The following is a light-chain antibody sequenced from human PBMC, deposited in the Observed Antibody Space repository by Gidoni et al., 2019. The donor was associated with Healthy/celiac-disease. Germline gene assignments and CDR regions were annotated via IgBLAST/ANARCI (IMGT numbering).Light chain of an antibody. V-gene: IGKV1-39*01. CDR1: QSNSIY. Sequence: DIQMTQSPSSLSASVGDRVTITCRASQSNSIYLNWYQQKPGKAPQLLIYAASSLQSGVPSRFSGSGSETDFTLTISSLQPEDFSTYYCQQSYRWTFGRGTKVEIK. CDR3: QQSYRWT. CDR2: AAS. J-gene: IGKJ1*01.